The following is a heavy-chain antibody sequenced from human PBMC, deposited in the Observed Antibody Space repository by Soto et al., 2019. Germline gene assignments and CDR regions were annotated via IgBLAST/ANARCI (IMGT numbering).Heavy chain of an antibody. CDR3: ASTYGGYYDY. CDR2: IYYSGST. D-gene: IGHD3-10*01. J-gene: IGHJ4*02. Sequence: SETLSLTCTVSGGSISSYYWSWIRQPPGKGLEWIGYIYYSGSTNYNPSLKSRVTISVDTSKNQFSLKLRSVTAADTAVYYCASTYGGYYDYRGQGTLVTVSS. CDR1: GGSISSYY. V-gene: IGHV4-59*01.